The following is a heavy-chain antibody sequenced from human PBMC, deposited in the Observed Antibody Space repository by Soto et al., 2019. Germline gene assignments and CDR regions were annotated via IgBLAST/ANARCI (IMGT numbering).Heavy chain of an antibody. CDR2: IWYDGSNK. D-gene: IGHD3-3*01. CDR3: ARAGEEIFGAPPSSSSWYFDL. CDR1: GFTFSSYG. Sequence: ESGGGVVQPGRSLRLSCAASGFTFSSYGMHWVRQAPGKGLEWVAVIWYDGSNKYYADSVKGRFTISRDNSKNTLYLQMNSLRAEDTAVYYCARAGEEIFGAPPSSSSWYFDLWGRGTLVTVSS. J-gene: IGHJ2*01. V-gene: IGHV3-33*01.